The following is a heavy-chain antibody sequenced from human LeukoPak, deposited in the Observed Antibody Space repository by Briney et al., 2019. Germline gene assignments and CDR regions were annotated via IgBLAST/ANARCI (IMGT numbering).Heavy chain of an antibody. J-gene: IGHJ4*02. V-gene: IGHV7-4-1*02. D-gene: IGHD3-3*01. CDR3: ARSPNYDFWSGYGDFDY. CDR2: INTNTGNP. Sequence: RASVKVSCKASGYTFTSYAMNWVRQAPGQGLEWMGWINTNTGNPTYAQGFTGRFVFSLDTSVSTAYLQISSLKAEDTAVYYCARSPNYDFWSGYGDFDYWGQGTLVTVSS. CDR1: GYTFTSYA.